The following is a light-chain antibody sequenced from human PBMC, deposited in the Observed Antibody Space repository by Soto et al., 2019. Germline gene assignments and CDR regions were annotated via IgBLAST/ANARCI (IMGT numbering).Light chain of an antibody. V-gene: IGLV2-14*01. CDR3: SSYTSSSTLVG. CDR2: DVS. Sequence: QSALTKPASVSGSPGQSITISCTGTSSDVGGYNYVSWYQQHPGKAPKLMISDVSNRPSGVSNRFSGSKSGNTASLTISGLQAEDEVDYYCSSYTSSSTLVGFGGGTQLTVL. CDR1: SSDVGGYNY. J-gene: IGLJ2*01.